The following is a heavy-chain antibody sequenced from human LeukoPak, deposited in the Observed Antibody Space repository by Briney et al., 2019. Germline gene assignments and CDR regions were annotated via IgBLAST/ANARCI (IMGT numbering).Heavy chain of an antibody. J-gene: IGHJ6*03. CDR2: IYHSGST. CDR1: GYSISSGYY. D-gene: IGHD3-3*01. V-gene: IGHV4-38-2*01. CDR3: AALRFNYFVDA. Sequence: NPSETLSLTCAVSGYSISSGYYWGWIRQPPGKGLEWIGSIYHSGSTYYNPSLKSRVTISVDTSKNQFSLKLSSVTAADTALYYCAALRFNYFVDAWGKGTTVTVSS.